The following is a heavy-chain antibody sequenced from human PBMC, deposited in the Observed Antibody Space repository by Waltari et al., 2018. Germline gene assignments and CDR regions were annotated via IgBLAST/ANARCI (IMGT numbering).Heavy chain of an antibody. Sequence: QVQLVQSGAEVKKPGASVKVSCKASGYTFTSYAMHWVRQAPGQRLEWMGWINAGNGNTKYSQKFQGRVTITRDTSASTAYMELSSLRSEDTAVYYCARSGSSGWPFDYWGQGTLVIVSS. V-gene: IGHV1-3*01. CDR3: ARSGSSGWPFDY. D-gene: IGHD6-19*01. CDR1: GYTFTSYA. CDR2: INAGNGNT. J-gene: IGHJ4*02.